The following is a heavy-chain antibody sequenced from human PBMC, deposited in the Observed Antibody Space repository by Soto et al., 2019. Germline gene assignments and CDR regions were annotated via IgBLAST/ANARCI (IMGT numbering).Heavy chain of an antibody. CDR3: VRDSGAKLSSS. D-gene: IGHD6-13*01. Sequence: ASVKVSCKASVGTYSSYRINWVRQAPGQGLEWVGGIVPIYRTADYAQKFQGRVTITADESARPYNMDLRSLKSQDTAVYYCVRDSGAKLSSSWGQGTLVTVS. CDR2: IVPIYRTA. J-gene: IGHJ4*02. CDR1: VGTYSSYR. V-gene: IGHV1-69*13.